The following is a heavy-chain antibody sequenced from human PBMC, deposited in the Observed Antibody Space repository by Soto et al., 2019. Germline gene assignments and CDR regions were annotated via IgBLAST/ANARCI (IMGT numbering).Heavy chain of an antibody. CDR3: ARGRYYYGMDV. Sequence: SETLSLTCTVSNGSVSSGTYSWSWVRQPPGKGPEWIGYIYYSGTTYYTPSLKSRLTMSMDRANDHFSLNLTSVTAADTAVYFCARGRYYYGMDVWGQGITVTVSS. CDR1: NGSVSSGTYS. V-gene: IGHV4-30-2*01. J-gene: IGHJ6*02. CDR2: IYYSGTT.